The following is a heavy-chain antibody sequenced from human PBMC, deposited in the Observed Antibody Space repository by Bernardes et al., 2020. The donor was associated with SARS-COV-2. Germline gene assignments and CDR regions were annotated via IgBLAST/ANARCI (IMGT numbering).Heavy chain of an antibody. Sequence: ASVKVSCKVSGYSLTELSMHWVRQAPGKGLEWMGGFAPEGRKTVYAQKFQGRVTMTEDTSTDTAYMELGSLTSDDTAVYFCAAAGALYCTGTNCYIRGVGNYGMDVWGQGTTVTVTS. D-gene: IGHD2-2*02. J-gene: IGHJ6*02. V-gene: IGHV1-24*01. CDR3: AAAGALYCTGTNCYIRGVGNYGMDV. CDR2: FAPEGRKT. CDR1: GYSLTELS.